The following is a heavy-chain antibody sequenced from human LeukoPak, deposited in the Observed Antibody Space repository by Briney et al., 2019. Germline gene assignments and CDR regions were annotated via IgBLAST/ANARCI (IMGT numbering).Heavy chain of an antibody. CDR1: GGSISSYY. CDR2: IYYSGST. D-gene: IGHD2-2*02. J-gene: IGHJ4*02. Sequence: SETLSLTCTVSGGSISSYYWSWFRQPPGKGLEWIGYIYYSGSTYYNPSLKSRVTISVDTSKNHFSLKLSSVTAADTAVYYCARGLYRYGRSTFDYWGQGTLVTVSS. CDR3: ARGLYRYGRSTFDY. V-gene: IGHV4-59*08.